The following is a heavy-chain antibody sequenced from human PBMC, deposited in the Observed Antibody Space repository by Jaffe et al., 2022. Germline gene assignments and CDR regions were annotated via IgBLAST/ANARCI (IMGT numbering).Heavy chain of an antibody. CDR2: IIPIFGTA. CDR3: ARGGRYYDFWSGFKGDYYYYMDV. J-gene: IGHJ6*03. D-gene: IGHD3-3*01. CDR1: GGTFSSYA. Sequence: QVQLVQSGAEVKKPGSSVKVSCKASGGTFSSYAISWVRQAPGQGLEWMGGIIPIFGTANYAQKFQGRVTITADESTSTAYMELSSLRSEDTAVYYCARGGRYYDFWSGFKGDYYYYMDVWGKGTTVTVSS. V-gene: IGHV1-69*01.